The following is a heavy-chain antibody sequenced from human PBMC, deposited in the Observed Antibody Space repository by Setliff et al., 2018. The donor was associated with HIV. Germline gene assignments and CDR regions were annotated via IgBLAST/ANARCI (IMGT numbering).Heavy chain of an antibody. J-gene: IGHJ4*02. V-gene: IGHV3-23*03. D-gene: IGHD3-10*01. CDR2: IYSAGSTT. Sequence: PGGSLRLSCVTSGFTFSNYWMHWVRQVPGKGLVWVSFIYSAGSTTSYADSVKGRFTISRDNSRNTLYLQMNRLRAEDTAVYYCAKTYYGSGTHLRWYQFDNWGQGTLVTVSS. CDR3: AKTYYGSGTHLRWYQFDN. CDR1: GFTFSNYW.